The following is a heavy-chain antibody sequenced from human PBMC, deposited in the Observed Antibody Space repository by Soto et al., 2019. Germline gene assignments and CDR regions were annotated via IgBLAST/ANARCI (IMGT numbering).Heavy chain of an antibody. Sequence: ASVKVSCKASGYAFTSYGISWVRQAPGQGLEWMGWISAYNGNTNYAQKLQGRVTMTTDTSTSTAYMELRSLRSDDTAVYYCARDGRYCSSTSCYDAFDIWGQGTMVTVSS. CDR1: GYAFTSYG. V-gene: IGHV1-18*01. CDR2: ISAYNGNT. D-gene: IGHD2-2*01. CDR3: ARDGRYCSSTSCYDAFDI. J-gene: IGHJ3*02.